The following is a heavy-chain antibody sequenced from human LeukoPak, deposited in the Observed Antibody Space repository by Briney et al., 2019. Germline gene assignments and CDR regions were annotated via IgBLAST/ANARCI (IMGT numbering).Heavy chain of an antibody. J-gene: IGHJ4*02. CDR1: GFTFSSYA. V-gene: IGHV3-23*01. D-gene: IGHD6-19*01. CDR2: ISGSGGST. CDR3: TIDLMTGFSSGWHLAY. Sequence: GGSLRLSCAASGFTFSSYAMSWVRQAPGKGLEWVSAISGSGGSTYYADSVKGRFTISRDNSKNTLYLQMNSLRAEDTAVYYCTIDLMTGFSSGWHLAYWGQGTLVTVSS.